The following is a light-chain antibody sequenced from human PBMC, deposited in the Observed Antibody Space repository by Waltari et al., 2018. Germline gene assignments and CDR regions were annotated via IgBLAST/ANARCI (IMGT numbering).Light chain of an antibody. J-gene: IGKJ4*01. CDR3: QQYNYWPLT. Sequence: EIVMTQSPATLSVSPGERATLSCRASQSVGPYLAWYQEKPGQGPRLLISGASIRATGIPARFSGSGSGTEFTLTISSLQSEDFAVYYCQQYNYWPLTFGGGTKVEIK. CDR2: GAS. V-gene: IGKV3-15*01. CDR1: QSVGPY.